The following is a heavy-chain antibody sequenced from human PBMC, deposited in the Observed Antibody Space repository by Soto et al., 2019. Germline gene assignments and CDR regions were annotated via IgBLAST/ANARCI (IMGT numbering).Heavy chain of an antibody. J-gene: IGHJ6*04. CDR3: TTHCSGGSCYPGAQHYYYGTDV. CDR2: VKSKTDVGTT. CDR1: GFSFSYAW. V-gene: IGHV3-15*01. Sequence: TGGSLRLSCAASGFSFSYAWMSWVRQAPGKGLEWVGRVKSKTDVGTTDYAAPVKGRFTISRDDSKTTVYLQMNSLKTEDTAVYYCTTHCSGGSCYPGAQHYYYGTDVWGAGTTVTVSP. D-gene: IGHD2-15*01.